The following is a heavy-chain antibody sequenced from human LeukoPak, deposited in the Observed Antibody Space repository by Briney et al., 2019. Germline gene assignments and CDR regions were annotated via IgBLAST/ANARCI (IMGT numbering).Heavy chain of an antibody. V-gene: IGHV4-59*01. J-gene: IGHJ5*02. Sequence: PSETLSLTCAVYGGSFSGYYWSWIRQPPGKGLEWIGYIYYSGSTNYNPSLKSRVTISVDTSKNQFSLKLSSVTAADTAVYYCARDGVGATTFWFDPWGQGTLVTVSS. CDR1: GGSFSGYY. D-gene: IGHD1-26*01. CDR3: ARDGVGATTFWFDP. CDR2: IYYSGST.